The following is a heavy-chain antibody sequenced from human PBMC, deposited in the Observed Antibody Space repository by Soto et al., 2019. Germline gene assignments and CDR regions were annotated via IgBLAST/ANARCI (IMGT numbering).Heavy chain of an antibody. Sequence: SVKVSCKASGGTFSSYAISWVRQAPGQGLEWMGGIIPIFGTANYAQKFQGRVTITADESTSTAYMELSSLRSKDTAVYYCARDKSGSFPWYFDYWGQGTLVTVSS. CDR1: GGTFSSYA. CDR2: IIPIFGTA. V-gene: IGHV1-69*13. CDR3: ARDKSGSFPWYFDY. J-gene: IGHJ4*02. D-gene: IGHD1-26*01.